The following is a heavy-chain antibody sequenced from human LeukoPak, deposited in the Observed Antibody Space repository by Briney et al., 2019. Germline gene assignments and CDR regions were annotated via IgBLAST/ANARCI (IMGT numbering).Heavy chain of an antibody. V-gene: IGHV5-51*01. CDR3: ARQAPYDNNDY. Sequence: GESLKISCKASGYTFTKYWIAWVRQMPGEGLEWMGIIYPGDSDARYSPSFQGQVTISADKSISTAYLQWSSLRASDTAMYYCARQAPYDNNDYWGQGTLVTVSS. J-gene: IGHJ4*02. CDR2: IYPGDSDA. CDR1: GYTFTKYW. D-gene: IGHD1/OR15-1a*01.